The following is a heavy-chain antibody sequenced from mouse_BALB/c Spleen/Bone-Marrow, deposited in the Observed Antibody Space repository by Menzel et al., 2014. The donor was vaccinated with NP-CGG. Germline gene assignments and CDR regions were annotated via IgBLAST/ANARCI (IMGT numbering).Heavy chain of an antibody. CDR3: TRDAMDY. CDR2: IYPGNVNT. V-gene: IGHV1S56*01. J-gene: IGHJ4*01. Sequence: QVQLQQSGPELVKPGASVRISCKASGFTFTSYYIHWVKQRPGQGLEWIGWIYPGNVNTKYSEMFKGKATLTADKSSSTAYMQLSSLTSEDSAVYFCTRDAMDYWGQGASVTVSS. CDR1: GFTFTSYY.